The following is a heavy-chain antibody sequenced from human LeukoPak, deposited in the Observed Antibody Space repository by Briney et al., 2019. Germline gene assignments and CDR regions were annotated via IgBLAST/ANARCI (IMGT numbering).Heavy chain of an antibody. Sequence: SETLSLTCTVSGGSISSSSYYWGWIRQPPGKGLEWIGSIYYSGSTYYNPSLKSRVTISVDTSKNQFSLKLSSVTAADTAVYYCARDGEYYYDSSGYYNYWGQGTLVTVSS. CDR1: GGSISSSSYY. D-gene: IGHD3-22*01. CDR2: IYYSGST. J-gene: IGHJ4*02. CDR3: ARDGEYYYDSSGYYNY. V-gene: IGHV4-39*07.